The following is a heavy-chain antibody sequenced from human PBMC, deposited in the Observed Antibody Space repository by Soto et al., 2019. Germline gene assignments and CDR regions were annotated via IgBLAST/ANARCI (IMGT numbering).Heavy chain of an antibody. D-gene: IGHD6-19*01. CDR3: ARFGQGLSIDY. CDR2: ISYDGSNK. Sequence: QVQLAESGGGVVQPGRSLRLSCAASGFTFSSYAMHWVRQAPGKGLEWVAVISYDGSNKYYADSVKGRFTISRDNSKNTLYLQMNSLRAEDTAVYYCARFGQGLSIDYWGQGTLVTVSS. J-gene: IGHJ4*02. CDR1: GFTFSSYA. V-gene: IGHV3-30-3*01.